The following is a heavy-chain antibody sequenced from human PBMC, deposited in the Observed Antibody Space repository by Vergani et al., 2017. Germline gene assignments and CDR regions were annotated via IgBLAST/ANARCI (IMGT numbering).Heavy chain of an antibody. D-gene: IGHD3-10*01. V-gene: IGHV3-9*02. CDR3: AKDLGTASGGGWFAP. J-gene: IGHJ5*02. CDR1: GFTSAGYA. CDR2: ISWNSNSI. Sequence: EVQLEESGGGLVLPGRSLRLSCVASGFTSAGYAMHWVRQAPGKGLGWVSGISWNSNSIGYADSVKGRFTISRDNAKNSLYLQMNSLRAEDTALYYCAKDLGTASGGGWFAPWGQGTLVTVSS.